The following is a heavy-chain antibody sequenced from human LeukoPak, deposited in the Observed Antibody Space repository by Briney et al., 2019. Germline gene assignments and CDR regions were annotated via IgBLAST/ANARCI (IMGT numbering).Heavy chain of an antibody. CDR3: AGGGCSSTSCHLYYYYMDV. CDR1: GGTFSSYT. D-gene: IGHD2-2*01. Sequence: ASVKVSCKASGGTFSSYTISWVRQAPGQGLEWMGRIIPILGTANYAQKFQGRVTITTDESTSTAYMELSSLRSEDTAVYYCAGGGCSSTSCHLYYYYMDVWGKGTTVTVSS. J-gene: IGHJ6*03. V-gene: IGHV1-69*16. CDR2: IIPILGTA.